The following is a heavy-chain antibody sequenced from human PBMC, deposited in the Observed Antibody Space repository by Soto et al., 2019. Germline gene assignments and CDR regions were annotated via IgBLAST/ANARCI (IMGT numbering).Heavy chain of an antibody. CDR3: VRLKRTPNDAFDI. Sequence: PSETLSLTCAVFDGSISDSNWWSWVRQPPGKGLEWIGEIYHSVNTNYDPSLRSRVTISVDKSKNQFSLKMTSMTAADTAVYFCVRLKRTPNDAFDIWGQGTSLTV. CDR2: IYHSVNT. V-gene: IGHV4-4*02. CDR1: DGSISDSNW. J-gene: IGHJ3*02.